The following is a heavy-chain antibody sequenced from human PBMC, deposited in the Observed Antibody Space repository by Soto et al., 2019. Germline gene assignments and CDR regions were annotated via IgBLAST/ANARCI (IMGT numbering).Heavy chain of an antibody. CDR3: VMVDNYVTPTPQDV. CDR2: ISPYTGNT. D-gene: IGHD3-16*01. CDR1: GYIFVNYG. J-gene: IGHJ6*02. Sequence: VQLVQSGDEVKMPGAAVKVSCKASGYIFVNYGIAWVRQAPGQGLEWMGWISPYTGNTHSATKIQGRLTMTTDTSTSTAYMDLGSLTSDDTAVYYCVMVDNYVTPTPQDVWGQGTTVTVSS. V-gene: IGHV1-18*01.